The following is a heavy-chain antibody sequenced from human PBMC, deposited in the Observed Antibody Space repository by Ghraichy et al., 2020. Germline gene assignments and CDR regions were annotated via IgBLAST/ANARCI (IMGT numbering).Heavy chain of an antibody. CDR3: ALANYYGRGTTLDV. CDR2: IYYSGRT. Sequence: SETLSLTCTVSGGSINSGDYFWSWIRQPPGKGLEWIGYIYYSGRTFYKPSLQSRVFISLDTSKNQFSLKLNSVTAAATAIYYCALANYYGRGTTLDVWGKGTTVTVSS. V-gene: IGHV4-30-4*01. D-gene: IGHD3-10*02. J-gene: IGHJ6*04. CDR1: GGSINSGDYF.